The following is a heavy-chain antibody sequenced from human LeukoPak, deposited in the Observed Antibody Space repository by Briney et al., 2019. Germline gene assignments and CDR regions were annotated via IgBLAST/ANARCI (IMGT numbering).Heavy chain of an antibody. D-gene: IGHD6-19*01. CDR1: GFTFGDYA. V-gene: IGHV3-49*03. Sequence: GGSLRLPCTASGFTFGDYAMSWFRQAPGKGLEWVGFIRSKAYGGTTEYAASVKGRFTISRDDSKSIAYLQMNSLKTEDTAVYYCTRDVVAGLYYYYYYYMDVWGKGTTVTVSS. CDR3: TRDVVAGLYYYYYYYMDV. CDR2: IRSKAYGGTT. J-gene: IGHJ6*03.